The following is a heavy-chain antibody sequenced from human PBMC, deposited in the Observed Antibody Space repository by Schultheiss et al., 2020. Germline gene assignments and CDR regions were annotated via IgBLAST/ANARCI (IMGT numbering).Heavy chain of an antibody. CDR1: GGSISSGGYS. J-gene: IGHJ4*02. Sequence: SETLSLTCAVSGGSISSGGYSWSWIRQPPGKGLEWIGYIYYSGSTYYNPSLKSRVTISVDTSKNQFSLKLSSVTAADTAVYYCARSVGGGSLIDYWGQGTLVTVSS. CDR3: ARSVGGGSLIDY. CDR2: IYYSGST. D-gene: IGHD2-15*01. V-gene: IGHV4-30-4*07.